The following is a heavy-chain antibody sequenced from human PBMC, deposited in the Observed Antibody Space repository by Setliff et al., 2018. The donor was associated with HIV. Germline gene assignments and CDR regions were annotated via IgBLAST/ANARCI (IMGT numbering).Heavy chain of an antibody. J-gene: IGHJ4*02. D-gene: IGHD3-22*01. Sequence: PGGSLRLSCAASGFTFSTYSMNWVRQAPGKGLEWVSYISGSSSTIYYADSGKGRFTISRDNAKSSLYLQMNSLRAEDTAVYYCARDSRGGYYDSSAYAYWGQGTLVTVSS. V-gene: IGHV3-48*01. CDR1: GFTFSTYS. CDR2: ISGSSSTI. CDR3: ARDSRGGYYDSSAYAY.